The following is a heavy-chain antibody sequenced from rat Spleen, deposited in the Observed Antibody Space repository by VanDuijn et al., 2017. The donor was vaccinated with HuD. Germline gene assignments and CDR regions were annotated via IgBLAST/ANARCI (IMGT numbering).Heavy chain of an antibody. Sequence: EVQLVESGGGLVQPGRSLKLSCVASGFTFNNYWMTWIRQAPGKGLEWVASITNTGGSTYYPDSVKGRFTISRDNAKSTLHLQMDSLRSEDTATYYCTTPDYYDGYIPHWGQGVMVTVSS. J-gene: IGHJ2*01. CDR1: GFTFNNYW. V-gene: IGHV5-31*01. D-gene: IGHD1-12*03. CDR2: ITNTGGST. CDR3: TTPDYYDGYIPH.